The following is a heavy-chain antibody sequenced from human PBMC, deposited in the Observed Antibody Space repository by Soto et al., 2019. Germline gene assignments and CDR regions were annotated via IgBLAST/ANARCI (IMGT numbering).Heavy chain of an antibody. J-gene: IGHJ6*02. Sequence: QVQLVQSGAEVKKPGSSVKVSCKASGGTFSSYAISWVRQAPGQGLEWMGGIIPIFGTANYAQKFQGRVTSTADESTSTAYMELSRLRSEDTAVYYCASSSKGDYYYYYGMDVWGQGTTVTVSS. CDR3: ASSSKGDYYYYYGMDV. CDR1: GGTFSSYA. CDR2: IIPIFGTA. V-gene: IGHV1-69*01. D-gene: IGHD4-4*01.